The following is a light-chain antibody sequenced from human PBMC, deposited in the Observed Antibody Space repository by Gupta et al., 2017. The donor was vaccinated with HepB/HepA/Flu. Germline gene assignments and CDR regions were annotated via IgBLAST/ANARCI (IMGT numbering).Light chain of an antibody. J-gene: IGLJ3*02. CDR2: DDN. V-gene: IGLV3-21*03. Sequence: SYVLIQPPSVSVAPGKTATITCGGDKIGSKSVHWYQQKPGQAPVLVVYDDNGRPSVIPERFSGSNSGNTATLTISRVEAGDEADYYCQVWDSNSGDHRWVFGGGTTLTVV. CDR1: KIGSKS. CDR3: QVWDSNSGDHRWV.